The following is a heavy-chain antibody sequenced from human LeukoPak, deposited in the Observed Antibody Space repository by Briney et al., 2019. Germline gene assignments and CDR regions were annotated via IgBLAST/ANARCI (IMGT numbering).Heavy chain of an antibody. CDR2: INPNSGGT. CDR3: ARERDGYILAH. V-gene: IGHV1-2*02. Sequence: ASVKVSCKASGYTFTGYYMHWVRQAPGQGLEWMGWINPNSGGTNYAQKFQGRVTITADKSTSTAYMELSSLRSEDTAVYYCARERDGYILAHWGQGTLVTVSS. CDR1: GYTFTGYY. J-gene: IGHJ4*02. D-gene: IGHD5-24*01.